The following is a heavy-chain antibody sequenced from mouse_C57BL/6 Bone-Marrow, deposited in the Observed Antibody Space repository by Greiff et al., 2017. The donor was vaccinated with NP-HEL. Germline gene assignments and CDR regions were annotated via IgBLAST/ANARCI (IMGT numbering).Heavy chain of an antibody. CDR1: GYTFTSYW. CDR2: IYPGSGST. J-gene: IGHJ4*01. Sequence: QVQLKQPGAELVKPGASVKMSCKASGYTFTSYWITWVKQRPGQGLEWIGDIYPGSGSTNYNEKFQSKATLTVDTSSSTAYLQLSSLTSEDSAVYYCARGLRRWDYWGQGTSVTVSS. D-gene: IGHD2-2*01. V-gene: IGHV1-55*01. CDR3: ARGLRRWDY.